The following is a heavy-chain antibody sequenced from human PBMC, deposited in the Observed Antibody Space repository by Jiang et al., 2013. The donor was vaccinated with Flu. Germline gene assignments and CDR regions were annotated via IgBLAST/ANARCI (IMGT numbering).Heavy chain of an antibody. CDR2: ISAYNGNT. V-gene: IGHV1-18*01. D-gene: IGHD7-27*01. J-gene: IGHJ6*02. Sequence: SGAEVKKPGASVKVSCKASGYTFTSYGISWVRQAPGQGLEWMGWISAYNGNTNYAQKLQGRVTMTTDTSTSTAYMELRSLRSDDTAVYYCARALTQLTGDRGGYYYYGMDVWGQGTTVTVSS. CDR3: ARALTQLTGDRGGYYYYGMDV. CDR1: GYTFTSYG.